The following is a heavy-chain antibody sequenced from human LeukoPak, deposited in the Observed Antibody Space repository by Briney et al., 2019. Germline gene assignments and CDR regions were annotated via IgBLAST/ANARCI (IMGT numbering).Heavy chain of an antibody. V-gene: IGHV3-11*01. CDR3: ARDPDYGDRY. CDR1: GFTLTDHY. CDR2: ITSTGTTR. Sequence: PGGSLRLSCTVSGFTLTDHYMSWFRQSPGRGLEGISWITSTGTTRDYADSVKGRFTISRDNTKNSVYLQMTSLRADDTAVYYCARDPDYGDRYWGQGTLVTVSS. D-gene: IGHD4-17*01. J-gene: IGHJ4*02.